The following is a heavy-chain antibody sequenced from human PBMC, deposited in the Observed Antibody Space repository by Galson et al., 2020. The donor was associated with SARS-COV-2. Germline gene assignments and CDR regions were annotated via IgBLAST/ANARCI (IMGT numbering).Heavy chain of an antibody. CDR1: GFTFSSYA. V-gene: IGHV3-30*04. J-gene: IGHJ4*02. CDR3: ARDAGGYMGY. CDR2: ISYDGSNK. D-gene: IGHD5-12*01. Sequence: QLGESLKISCAASGFTFSSYAMHWVRQAPGKGLEWVAVISYDGSNKYYADSVKGRFTISRDNSKNTLYLQMNSLRAEETAVYYCARDAGGYMGYWGQGTLVTVSS.